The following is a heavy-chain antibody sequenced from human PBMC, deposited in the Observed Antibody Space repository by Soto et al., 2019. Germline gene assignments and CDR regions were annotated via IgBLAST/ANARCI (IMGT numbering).Heavy chain of an antibody. D-gene: IGHD5-12*01. CDR3: AREGFSGYEALDY. CDR1: GGPIRSYY. CDR2: IAYTGIT. V-gene: IGHV4-59*01. Sequence: QVHLQESGPGLLKPSETLSLTCSVSGGPIRSYYLSWVRQAPGKGLEWIAYIAYTGITGYNPSLRSRVTISGDTSQNVFSLKMTSVTAADTAVYYCAREGFSGYEALDYXXXG. J-gene: IGHJ4*01.